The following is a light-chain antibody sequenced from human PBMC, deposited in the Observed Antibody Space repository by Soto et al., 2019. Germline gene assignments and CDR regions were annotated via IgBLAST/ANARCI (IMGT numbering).Light chain of an antibody. V-gene: IGKV3-20*01. J-gene: IGKJ1*01. Sequence: EIVLTQSPGTLSLSPGERATLSCRASQSVRSRYLAWYQQKPGRAPRLLIYGASNRATGIPDRFSGSGSGTDFTLTVSRLEPADFALYFCQQYDTSPGTFGQGTKVEIK. CDR2: GAS. CDR1: QSVRSRY. CDR3: QQYDTSPGT.